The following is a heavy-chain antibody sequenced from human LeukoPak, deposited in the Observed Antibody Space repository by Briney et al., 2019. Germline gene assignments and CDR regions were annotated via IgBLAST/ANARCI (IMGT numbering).Heavy chain of an antibody. CDR2: IIPIFGTA. CDR3: ATYTPLVGATNPVDY. J-gene: IGHJ4*02. Sequence: SVKVSSKASGGTFSSYAISWVRQAPGQGLEWMGGIIPIFGTANYAQKFQGRVTITADESTSTAYMELSSLRSEDTAVYYCATYTPLVGATNPVDYWGQGTLVTVSS. V-gene: IGHV1-69*13. CDR1: GGTFSSYA. D-gene: IGHD1-26*01.